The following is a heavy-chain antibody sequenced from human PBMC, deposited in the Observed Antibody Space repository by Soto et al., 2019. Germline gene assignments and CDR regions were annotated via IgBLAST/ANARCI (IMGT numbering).Heavy chain of an antibody. V-gene: IGHV4-39*01. D-gene: IGHD5-12*01. Sequence: PSETLSLTCTVSGGSISSRNYYWGWIRQPPGKGLEWIGSIYHSGSTYYNPSLKSRVTTSVDTSKNQFSLRLSSVTAADTAVYYCANSGYDGWFDPWGQGTLVTVSS. CDR1: GGSISSRNYY. CDR2: IYHSGST. J-gene: IGHJ5*02. CDR3: ANSGYDGWFDP.